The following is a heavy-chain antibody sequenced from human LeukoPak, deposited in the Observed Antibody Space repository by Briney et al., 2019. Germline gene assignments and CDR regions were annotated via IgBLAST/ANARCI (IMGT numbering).Heavy chain of an antibody. CDR1: GFTFSSYS. CDR3: AKDRGRVVVVPAAIGSY. Sequence: GGSLRLSCAASGFTFSSYSMNWVRQAPGKGLEWVSAISGSGGSTYYADSVKGRFTISRDNSKNTLYLQMNSLRAEDTAVYYCAKDRGRVVVVPAAIGSYWGQGTLVTVSS. D-gene: IGHD2-2*01. V-gene: IGHV3-23*01. CDR2: ISGSGGST. J-gene: IGHJ4*02.